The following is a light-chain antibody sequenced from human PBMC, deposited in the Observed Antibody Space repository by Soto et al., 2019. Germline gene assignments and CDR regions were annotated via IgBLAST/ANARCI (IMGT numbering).Light chain of an antibody. CDR2: DAS. CDR1: QSINSY. CDR3: QQRKDWPT. J-gene: IGKJ1*01. Sequence: EIVLTQSPATLSLSPGERATLSCRASQSINSYLAWYQQKTGQAPRLLIYDASNRAAGIPARFSGSGSGTDFTLTISSLEPEDFALYYCQQRKDWPTFGQGTTVEIK. V-gene: IGKV3-11*01.